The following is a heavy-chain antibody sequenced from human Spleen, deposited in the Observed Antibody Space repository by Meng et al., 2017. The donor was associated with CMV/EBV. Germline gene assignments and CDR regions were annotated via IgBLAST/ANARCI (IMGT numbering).Heavy chain of an antibody. V-gene: IGHV1-46*01. CDR1: GYTFTNYY. J-gene: IGHJ4*02. Sequence: ASGYTFTNYYIHWVRQAPGQGLEWMEIINPNGGSTSYAQKFQGRVTMTRDTSTNTVYMELSSLRSEDTAVYYCARAASAISASAPDYWGQGTLVTVSS. CDR2: INPNGGST. D-gene: IGHD6-13*01. CDR3: ARAASAISASAPDY.